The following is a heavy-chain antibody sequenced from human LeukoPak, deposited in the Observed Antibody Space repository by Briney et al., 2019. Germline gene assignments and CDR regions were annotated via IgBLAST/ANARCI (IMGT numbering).Heavy chain of an antibody. V-gene: IGHV3-48*02. D-gene: IGHD3-22*01. J-gene: IGHJ4*02. CDR3: ARPSGGSGYYYV. Sequence: GGSLRLSCAASGFTFSSYSTNWVRQAPGKGLEWVSYISSSSTIYYADSVKGRFTISRDNAKNSLHLQMNSLRDEDTAVYYCARPSGGSGYYYVWGQGTLVTVSS. CDR1: GFTFSSYS. CDR2: ISSSSTI.